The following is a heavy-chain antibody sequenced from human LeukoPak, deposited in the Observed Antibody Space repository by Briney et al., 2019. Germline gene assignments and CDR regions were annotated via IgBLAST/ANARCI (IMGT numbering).Heavy chain of an antibody. CDR3: ARDASSSGWTVFDY. Sequence: ASVKVSCKASGYTFTSYDISWVRQAPGQGLEWMGWISAYNGNTNYAQKFQGRVTMTRDTSISTAYMELSRLRSDDTAVYYCARDASSSGWTVFDYWGQGTLVTVSS. J-gene: IGHJ4*02. V-gene: IGHV1-2*02. CDR1: GYTFTSYD. D-gene: IGHD6-19*01. CDR2: ISAYNGNT.